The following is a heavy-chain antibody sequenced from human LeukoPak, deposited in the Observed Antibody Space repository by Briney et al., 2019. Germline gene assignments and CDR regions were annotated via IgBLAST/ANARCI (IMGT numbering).Heavy chain of an antibody. CDR1: GGSMRSYY. V-gene: IGHV4-59*12. CDR3: AREISWSRGAFDI. D-gene: IGHD6-13*01. J-gene: IGHJ3*02. CDR2: IYYSGST. Sequence: SETLSLTCTVSGGSMRSYYWSLIRQPAGKGLEWTGYIYYSGSTYYNPSLKSRVTISVDTSKNQFSLKLNSVTAADTAVYYCAREISWSRGAFDIWGQGTMVTVSS.